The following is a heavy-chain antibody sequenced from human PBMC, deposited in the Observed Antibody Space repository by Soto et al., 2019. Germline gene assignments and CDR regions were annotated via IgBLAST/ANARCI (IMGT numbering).Heavy chain of an antibody. CDR3: VKDLRGDSHG. D-gene: IGHD5-18*01. V-gene: IGHV3-23*01. CDR1: GFTFSTYA. J-gene: IGHJ4*02. Sequence: EVQLLESGGGLVQPGGSLRLSCAASGFTFSTYAMSWVRQAPGKGLEWVSGISGSGYSTYNADSVKGRFTVSRDNSKNTVYLQMNSLRADDTAVYYCVKDLRGDSHGWGQGTLVTVSS. CDR2: ISGSGYST.